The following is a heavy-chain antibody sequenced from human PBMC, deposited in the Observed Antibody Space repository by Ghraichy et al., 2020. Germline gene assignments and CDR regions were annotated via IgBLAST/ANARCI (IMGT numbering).Heavy chain of an antibody. CDR2: IYYSGTT. V-gene: IGHV4-39*01. J-gene: IGHJ4*02. Sequence: SQTLSLTCTVSGGSISSSSYYWDWIRQPPGKGLEWIESIYYSGTTYYNPSLKSRVTISVDTSKNQFSLKLSSVTAADTAVYYCARRARTHFDYWGQGTLVT. CDR3: ARRARTHFDY. CDR1: GGSISSSSYY.